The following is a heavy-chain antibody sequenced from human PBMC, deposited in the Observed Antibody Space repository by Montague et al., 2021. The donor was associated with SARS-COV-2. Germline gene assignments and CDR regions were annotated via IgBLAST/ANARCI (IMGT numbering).Heavy chain of an antibody. V-gene: IGHV4-59*08. CDR2: IYYSGTT. CDR1: GGSISGYF. J-gene: IGHJ4*02. CDR3: AATNNSASEKYDF. Sequence: SETLSLTCTVSGGSISGYFWSWIRQSPGKGLEWIGYIYYSGTTKYNPALKSRVAISLETSKNQFSLKLKSVTAADTAVYYCAATNNSASEKYDFWGQGTWVTVSS. D-gene: IGHD4-23*01.